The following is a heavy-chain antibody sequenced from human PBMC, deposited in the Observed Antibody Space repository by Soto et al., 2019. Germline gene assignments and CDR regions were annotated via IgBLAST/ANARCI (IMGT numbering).Heavy chain of an antibody. CDR2: ISAYNGNT. D-gene: IGHD1-26*01. V-gene: IGHV1-18*01. Sequence: QVQLVQSGAEVKKPGASVKVSCKASGYTFTSHGISWVRQAPGPGLEWMGWISAYNGNTNYAQKLQGRVTITTNTCMRSAYMELKSLSSDNTAEYSSARASGSAYWFDPWGQGTLVTVSS. CDR1: GYTFTSHG. CDR3: ARASGSAYWFDP. J-gene: IGHJ5*02.